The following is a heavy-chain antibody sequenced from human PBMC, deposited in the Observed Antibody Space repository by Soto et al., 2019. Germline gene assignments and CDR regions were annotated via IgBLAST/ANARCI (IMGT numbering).Heavy chain of an antibody. V-gene: IGHV4-31*03. Sequence: SETLSLTCTVSGGSISSGGYYWSWIRQHPGKGQEWIGYIYYSGSTYYNPSLKSRVTISVDTSKNQFSLKLSSVTAADTVVYYCARDRAAAMLGYFDYWGQGTLVTVSS. CDR3: ARDRAAAMLGYFDY. D-gene: IGHD2-2*01. J-gene: IGHJ4*02. CDR1: GGSISSGGYY. CDR2: IYYSGST.